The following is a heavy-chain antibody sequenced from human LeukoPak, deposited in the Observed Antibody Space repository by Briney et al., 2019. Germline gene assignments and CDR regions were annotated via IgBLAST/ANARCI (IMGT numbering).Heavy chain of an antibody. V-gene: IGHV3-30*02. J-gene: IGHJ5*02. CDR3: AKDHLVGATLFDP. D-gene: IGHD1-26*01. CDR1: GFTFSSYG. Sequence: GGSLRLSCAASGFTFSSYGMHWVRQAPGKGLEWVAFIRYDGSNKYYADSVKSRFTISRDNSKDTLYLQMNSLRAEDTAVYYCAKDHLVGATLFDPWGQGTLVTVSS. CDR2: IRYDGSNK.